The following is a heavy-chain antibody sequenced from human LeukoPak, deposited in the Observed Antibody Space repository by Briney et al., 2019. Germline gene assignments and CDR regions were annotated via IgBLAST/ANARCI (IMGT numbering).Heavy chain of an antibody. Sequence: SETLSLTCAVSGGSISSHYWSWIRQPPGKGLEWIGFIYYSRTTSYNPSLTSRVTISVDTSKNQLSLKLSSVTAADTAVYYCVRGGCSSTSCPPDYWGQGTLVTVSS. CDR2: IYYSRTT. CDR1: GGSISSHY. D-gene: IGHD2-2*01. CDR3: VRGGCSSTSCPPDY. V-gene: IGHV4-59*11. J-gene: IGHJ4*02.